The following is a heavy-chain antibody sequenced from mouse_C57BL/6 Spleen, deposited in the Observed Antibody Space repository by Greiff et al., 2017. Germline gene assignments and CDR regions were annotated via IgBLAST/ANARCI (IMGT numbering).Heavy chain of an antibody. J-gene: IGHJ2*01. Sequence: EVQLQQSGPGLVKPSQSLSLTCSVTGYSITSGYYWNWIRQFPGNKLEWMGYISYDGSNNYNPSLKNRISITRDTSKNQFFLKLNSVTTEDTATYYCAHYGSSFYYFDYWGQGTTRTVSS. CDR2: ISYDGSN. V-gene: IGHV3-6*01. D-gene: IGHD1-1*01. CDR3: AHYGSSFYYFDY. CDR1: GYSITSGYY.